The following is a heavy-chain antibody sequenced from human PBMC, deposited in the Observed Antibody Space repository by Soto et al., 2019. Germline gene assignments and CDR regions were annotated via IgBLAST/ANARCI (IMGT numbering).Heavy chain of an antibody. CDR1: GYTFTSYY. D-gene: IGHD4-17*01. CDR2: INPSGGST. Sequence: ASVKVSCKASGYTFTSYYMHWVRQAPGQGLEWMGIINPSGGSTSYAQKFQGRVTMTRDTSTSTVYMELSSLRSEDTAVYYCARTYAPDYGGWDYYYYMDVWGKGTTVTVSS. V-gene: IGHV1-46*01. CDR3: ARTYAPDYGGWDYYYYMDV. J-gene: IGHJ6*03.